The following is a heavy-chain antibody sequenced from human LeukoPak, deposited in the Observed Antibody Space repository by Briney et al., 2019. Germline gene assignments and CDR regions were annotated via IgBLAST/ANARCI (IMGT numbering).Heavy chain of an antibody. J-gene: IGHJ4*02. Sequence: PGGSLRLSCAASGFTFSSYWMHWVRQAPGKGLVWVSRINSDGSSTSYADSVKGRFTISRDNAKNTLYLQMNSLRAEDTAVYYCARLGGYSGYDFDYWGQGTLVTVSS. CDR3: ARLGGYSGYDFDY. V-gene: IGHV3-74*01. CDR1: GFTFSSYW. D-gene: IGHD5-12*01. CDR2: INSDGSST.